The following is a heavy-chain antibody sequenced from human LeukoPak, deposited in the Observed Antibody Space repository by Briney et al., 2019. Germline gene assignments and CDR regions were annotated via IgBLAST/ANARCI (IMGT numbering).Heavy chain of an antibody. CDR3: ARVNDFWSGYYRDYYYYMDV. D-gene: IGHD3-3*01. CDR2: IKQDGSEK. V-gene: IGHV3-7*01. J-gene: IGHJ6*03. CDR1: GFTFSSHW. Sequence: GGSLRLSCAASGFTFSSHWMHWVRQAPGKGLEWVANIKQDGSEKYYVDSVKGRFTISRDNAKNSLYLQMNSLRAEDTAVYYCARVNDFWSGYYRDYYYYMDVWGKGTTVTVSS.